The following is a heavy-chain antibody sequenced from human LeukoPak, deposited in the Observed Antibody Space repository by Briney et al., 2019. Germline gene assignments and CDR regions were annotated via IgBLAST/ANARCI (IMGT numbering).Heavy chain of an antibody. J-gene: IGHJ6*03. D-gene: IGHD5/OR15-5a*01. CDR3: AREGPRLPYYYYYMDV. V-gene: IGHV4-4*07. Sequence: SETLSLTRTVSGGSISSYYWSWIRQPAGKGLEWIGRIYTSGSTNYNPSLKSRVTMSVDTSKNQFSLKLSSVTAADTAVYYCAREGPRLPYYYYYMDVWGKGTTVTVSS. CDR1: GGSISSYY. CDR2: IYTSGST.